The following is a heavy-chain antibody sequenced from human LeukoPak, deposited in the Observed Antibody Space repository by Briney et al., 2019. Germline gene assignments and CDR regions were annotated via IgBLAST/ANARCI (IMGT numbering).Heavy chain of an antibody. V-gene: IGHV3-33*06. CDR2: IWYDGSNK. CDR3: AKALTTGYYYYMDV. CDR1: GFTFSSYG. D-gene: IGHD4-11*01. Sequence: GGSLRLSCAASGFTFSSYGMHWVRQAPGKGLEWVAVIWYDGSNKYYADSVKGRFTISRDNSKNTLYMQMNSLRAEDTAVYYCAKALTTGYYYYMDVWGKGTTVTVSS. J-gene: IGHJ6*03.